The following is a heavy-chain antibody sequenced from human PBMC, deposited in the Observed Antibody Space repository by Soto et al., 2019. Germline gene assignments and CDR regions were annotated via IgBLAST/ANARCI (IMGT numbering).Heavy chain of an antibody. CDR1: GFTFSSYG. CDR2: ISYDGSNK. CDR3: AKGANRVVLMVYAIHYYYGMDV. Sequence: HPGGSLRLSCAASGFTFSSYGMHWVRQAPGKGLEWVAVISYDGSNKYYADSVKGRFTISRDNSKNTLYLQMNSLRAEDTAVYYCAKGANRVVLMVYAIHYYYGMDVWGQGTTVTVSS. J-gene: IGHJ6*02. D-gene: IGHD2-8*01. V-gene: IGHV3-30*18.